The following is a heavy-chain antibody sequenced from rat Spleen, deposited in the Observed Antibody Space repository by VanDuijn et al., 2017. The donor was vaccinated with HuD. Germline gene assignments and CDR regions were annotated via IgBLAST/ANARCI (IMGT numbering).Heavy chain of an antibody. J-gene: IGHJ2*01. CDR3: SRGIDYFDY. CDR1: GFSLTSYH. V-gene: IGHV2-43*01. Sequence: QVQLKESGPGLVQPSQTLSLTCTVSGFSLTSYHVSWVRQPPGKGLEWMGVIWTGGSTAYNSLLKSRLSISRDTSKNQVFLKMSSLQTDDTGTYYCSRGIDYFDYWGQGVMVTVSS. CDR2: IWTGGST.